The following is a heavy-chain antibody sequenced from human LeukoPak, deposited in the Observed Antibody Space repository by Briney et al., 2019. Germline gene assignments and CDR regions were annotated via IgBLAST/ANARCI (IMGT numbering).Heavy chain of an antibody. J-gene: IGHJ5*02. CDR2: INGDLPTT. CDR3: ARSDWFDL. CDR1: GFTFSQYW. Sequence: GGSLRLSYAASGFTFSQYWMIWVREAPGKGLVFVSRINGDLPTTTYAASVKSRFPISKHNPKNTLYLQMNCLRAEDTSIYCCARSDWFDLWGQGTLVTVSS. V-gene: IGHV3-74*01.